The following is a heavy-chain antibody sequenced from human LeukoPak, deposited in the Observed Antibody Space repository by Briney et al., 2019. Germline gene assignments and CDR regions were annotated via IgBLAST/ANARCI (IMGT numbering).Heavy chain of an antibody. CDR1: GFTFSSYS. CDR2: ISSSSSYI. J-gene: IGHJ3*02. Sequence: GGSLRLSCAASGFTFSSYSMNWVRQAPGKGLEWVSSISSSSSYIYYADSVKGRFTISRDNAKNSLYLQMNSLRAEDTAVYYCARDCEWAGSYYFAFDIWGQGTMVTVSS. D-gene: IGHD1-26*01. V-gene: IGHV3-21*01. CDR3: ARDCEWAGSYYFAFDI.